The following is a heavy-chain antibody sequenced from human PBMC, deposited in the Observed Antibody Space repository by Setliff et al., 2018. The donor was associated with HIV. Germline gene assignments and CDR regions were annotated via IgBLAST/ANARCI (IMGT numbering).Heavy chain of an antibody. Sequence: LSLTCSVSGGSIRSSSYHWGWIRQPPGRGLEWIGSIYYSGSTYYNPSLKSRVTISVETSKNQFSLKLSSVTAADTAVYYCARDWTWDYGGYYYYGMEVWGQGSLVTVSS. D-gene: IGHD4-17*01. CDR2: IYYSGST. J-gene: IGHJ6*02. CDR1: GGSIRSSSYH. CDR3: ARDWTWDYGGYYYYGMEV. V-gene: IGHV4-39*07.